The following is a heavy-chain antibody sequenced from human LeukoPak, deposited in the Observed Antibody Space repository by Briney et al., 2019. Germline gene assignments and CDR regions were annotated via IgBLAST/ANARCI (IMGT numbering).Heavy chain of an antibody. J-gene: IGHJ4*02. CDR2: MNPNSGNT. CDR3: ARGPVVVAATFFDY. CDR1: GYTFTCYY. D-gene: IGHD2-15*01. Sequence: GASVKVSCKASGYTFTCYYMHWVRQAPGQGLEWMGWMNPNSGNTGYAQKFQGRVTMTRNTSISTAYMELSSLRSEDTAVYYCARGPVVVAATFFDYWGQGTLVTVSS. V-gene: IGHV1-8*02.